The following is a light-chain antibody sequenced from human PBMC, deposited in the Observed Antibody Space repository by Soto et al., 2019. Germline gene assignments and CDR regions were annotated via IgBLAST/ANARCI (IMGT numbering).Light chain of an antibody. CDR2: GAS. V-gene: IGKV3-20*01. J-gene: IGKJ5*01. CDR1: QTISSSS. CDR3: QQYGSSST. Sequence: EIVMTQSPGTLSLSAGARATFSCRASQTISSSSLAWYQQKGGQAPRLLIYGASSRATGIPDRFSGSGSGTDFTLTISRLEPDDFAVYYCQQYGSSSTFGQGTRLE.